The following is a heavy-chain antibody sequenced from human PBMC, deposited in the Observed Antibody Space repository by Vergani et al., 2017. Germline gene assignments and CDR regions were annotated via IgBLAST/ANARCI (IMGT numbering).Heavy chain of an antibody. Sequence: EVQLVESGGGLVQPGGSLRLSCAASGFTFSSYAMSWVRQAPGRGLEWVSAISGSGDSTYYADSVKGRFTISRDNSKNTLYLQMNSLRAEDTAVYYCARGLLXWGSGTYRYYGMDVWGQGTTVTVSS. V-gene: IGHV3-23*04. D-gene: IGHD3-10*01. J-gene: IGHJ6*02. CDR2: ISGSGDST. CDR3: ARGLLXWGSGTYRYYGMDV. CDR1: GFTFSSYA.